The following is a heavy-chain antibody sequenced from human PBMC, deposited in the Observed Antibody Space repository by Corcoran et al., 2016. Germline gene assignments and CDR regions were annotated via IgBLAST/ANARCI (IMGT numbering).Heavy chain of an antibody. D-gene: IGHD3-9*01. CDR3: TTTVLLYLDWSDIQGPLFYY. CDR2: IKSKTDGGTT. Sequence: EVQLVESGGGLVKPGGSLRLSCAASGFTFSNAWMNWVRQAPGKGLEWVGRIKSKTDGGTTDYAAPVKGGFTISSNDSKNTLYQQMNSLKSGATAVYYCTTTVLLYLDWSDIQGPLFYYWGTGTIVTYSP. J-gene: IGHJ4*02. CDR1: GFTFSNAW. V-gene: IGHV3-15*07.